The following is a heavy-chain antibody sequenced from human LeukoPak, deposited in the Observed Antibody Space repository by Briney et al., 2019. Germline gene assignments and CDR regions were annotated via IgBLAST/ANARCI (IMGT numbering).Heavy chain of an antibody. D-gene: IGHD3-22*01. CDR1: GGSISSYY. V-gene: IGHV4-4*07. CDR2: IYTSGST. Sequence: SETLSLTCTVSGGSISSYYWSWIRQPAGKGLEWIGRIYTSGSTNYNPSLKSRVTMSVDTSKNQFSLKLSSVTAADTAVYYCARDMYYYDSIGYYLPDYWGQGTLVTVSS. J-gene: IGHJ4*02. CDR3: ARDMYYYDSIGYYLPDY.